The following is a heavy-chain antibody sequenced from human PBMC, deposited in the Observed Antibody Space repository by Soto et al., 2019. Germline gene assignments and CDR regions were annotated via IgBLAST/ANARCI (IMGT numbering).Heavy chain of an antibody. D-gene: IGHD3-10*01. CDR3: AREILPSYYGSGSSTRFDY. J-gene: IGHJ4*02. Sequence: ASVKVSCKASGYTFTSYYMHWVLQAPGQGLEWMGIINPSGGSTSYAQKFQGRVTMTRDTSTSTVYMELSSLRSEDTAVYYCAREILPSYYGSGSSTRFDYWGQGTLVTVYS. CDR1: GYTFTSYY. V-gene: IGHV1-46*01. CDR2: INPSGGST.